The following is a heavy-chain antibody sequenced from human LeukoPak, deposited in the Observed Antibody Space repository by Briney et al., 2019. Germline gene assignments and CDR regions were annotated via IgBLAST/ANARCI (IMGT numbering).Heavy chain of an antibody. V-gene: IGHV3-53*05. J-gene: IGHJ4*02. Sequence: GGSLRLSCAASGFTVSSNYMSWVRQAPGKGLEWVSVIYSGGSTYYADSVKGRFTISRDNSKNTLDLQMDSLRTEDPAVYYCARSWDARLNFDYWGQGTLVTVSS. CDR2: IYSGGST. CDR3: ARSWDARLNFDY. CDR1: GFTVSSNY. D-gene: IGHD1-26*01.